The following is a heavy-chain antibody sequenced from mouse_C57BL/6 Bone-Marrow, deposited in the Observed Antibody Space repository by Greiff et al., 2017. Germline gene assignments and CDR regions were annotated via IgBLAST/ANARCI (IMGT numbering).Heavy chain of an antibody. CDR1: GFNIKDDY. V-gene: IGHV14-4*01. J-gene: IGHJ2*01. CDR2: IDPENGDT. D-gene: IGHD1-1*01. CDR3: TTVDYYNY. Sequence: VQLQQSGAELVRPGASVKLSCTASGFNIKDDYMPWVKQRPEPGLEWIGWIDPENGDTEYASKFQGKATITADTSSNTAYLQLSSLTSEDTAVYYCTTVDYYNYWGQGTTLTVSS.